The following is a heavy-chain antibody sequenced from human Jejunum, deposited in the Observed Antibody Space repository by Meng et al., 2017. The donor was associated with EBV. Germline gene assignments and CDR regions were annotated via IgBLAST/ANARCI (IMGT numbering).Heavy chain of an antibody. V-gene: IGHV1-8*02. CDR2: ISAYNGDT. J-gene: IGHJ4*02. CDR1: GYTFTSYG. D-gene: IGHD3-16*02. CDR3: ARGRVWGSYQDY. Sequence: QVQVVRSGAEGKKPGASVKVSCKGSGYTFTSYGINWVRQAPGQGLEWMGWISAYNGDTSYAQKFQGRVTMTRNTSISTAYMELSSLRSEDTAVYYCARGRVWGSYQDYWGQGTLVTVSS.